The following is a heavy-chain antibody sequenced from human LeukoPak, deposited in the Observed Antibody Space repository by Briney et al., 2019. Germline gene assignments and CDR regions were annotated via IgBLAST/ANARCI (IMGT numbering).Heavy chain of an antibody. CDR3: TRHAYCSSTSCYNYYYMDV. J-gene: IGHJ6*03. D-gene: IGHD2-2*01. V-gene: IGHV3-73*01. CDR1: GFTFSGSA. CDR2: IRSKANSYAT. Sequence: LPGGSLRLSCAASGFTFSGSAMHWVRQASGKGLEWVGRIRSKANSYATAYAASVKGRFTISRDDSKNTAYLQMNSLKTEDTAVYYCTRHAYCSSTSCYNYYYMDVWGKGTTVTVSS.